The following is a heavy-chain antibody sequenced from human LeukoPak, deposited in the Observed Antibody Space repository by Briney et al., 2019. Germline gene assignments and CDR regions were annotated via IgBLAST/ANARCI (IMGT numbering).Heavy chain of an antibody. CDR3: ARGPYSSSSGWFDP. CDR1: GYTFTGYY. CDR2: INPSSGGT. D-gene: IGHD6-6*01. Sequence: VASVKVSCKASGYTFTGYYMHWVRQAPGQGLEWMGWINPSSGGTNYAQKFQGRVTMTRDTSISTAYMELSRLRSDDTAVYYCARGPYSSSSGWFDPWGQGTLVTVSS. V-gene: IGHV1-2*02. J-gene: IGHJ5*02.